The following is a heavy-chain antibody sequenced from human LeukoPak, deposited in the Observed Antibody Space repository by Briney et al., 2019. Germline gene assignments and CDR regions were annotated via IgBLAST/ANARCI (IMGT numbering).Heavy chain of an antibody. V-gene: IGHV3-9*01. J-gene: IGHJ4*01. D-gene: IGHD3-10*01. CDR3: ARLDPLFYGSGIDY. CDR1: GFTFDDYA. CDR2: ISWNSGSI. Sequence: PGGSLRLSCAASGFTFDDYAMHWVRHAPGKGLEWVSGISWNSGSIGYADSVKGRFTISRDNAKNSLYLQMNSLRAEDTAVYYCARLDPLFYGSGIDYWGQGTLVTVSS.